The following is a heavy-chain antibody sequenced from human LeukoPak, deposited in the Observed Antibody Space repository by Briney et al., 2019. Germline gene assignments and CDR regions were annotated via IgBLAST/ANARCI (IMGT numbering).Heavy chain of an antibody. D-gene: IGHD2-15*01. V-gene: IGHV1-2*02. Sequence: ASVTVSCKASGYTFTVYYMHWVRQAPGQGLEWMGWINPNSGGTNYAQKFQGRVTMTRDTSISTAYMELSRLRSDDTAVYYCAREGLVVVSDYFDYWGQGTLVTVSS. CDR1: GYTFTVYY. J-gene: IGHJ4*02. CDR2: INPNSGGT. CDR3: AREGLVVVSDYFDY.